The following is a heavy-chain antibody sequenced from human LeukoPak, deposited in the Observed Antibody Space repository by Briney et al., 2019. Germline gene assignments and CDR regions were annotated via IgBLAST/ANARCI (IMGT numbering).Heavy chain of an antibody. J-gene: IGHJ3*02. D-gene: IGHD2/OR15-2a*01. CDR2: IYYSGST. V-gene: IGHV4-31*03. CDR3: ARDGSLSQAFDI. CDR1: GGSISSGGYY. Sequence: TSETLSLTCTVSGGSISSGGYYWSWIRQHPGKGLEWIGYIYYSGSTYYNPSLKSRVTISVDTSKNQFSLKLSSVIAADTAVYYCARDGSLSQAFDIWGQGTVVTVSS.